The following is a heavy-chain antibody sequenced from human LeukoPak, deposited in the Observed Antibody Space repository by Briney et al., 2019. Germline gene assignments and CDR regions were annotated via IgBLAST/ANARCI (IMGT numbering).Heavy chain of an antibody. CDR3: AKDNDFWSGFGSYFDY. J-gene: IGHJ4*02. D-gene: IGHD3-3*01. CDR1: GFTFSSYA. V-gene: IGHV3-23*01. CDR2: ISGSGGST. Sequence: GGSLRLSCAASGFTFSSYAMSWARQAPGKGLEWVSAISGSGGSTYYADSVKGRFTISRDNSKNTLYLRMKSLRAEDTAIYYCAKDNDFWSGFGSYFDYWGQGTLVTVSS.